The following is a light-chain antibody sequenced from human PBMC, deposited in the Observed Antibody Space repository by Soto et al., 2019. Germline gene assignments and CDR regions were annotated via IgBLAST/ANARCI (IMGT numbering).Light chain of an antibody. CDR3: QQYNNWPPIFT. V-gene: IGKV3-15*01. Sequence: EIVMTQSPATLSVSPGERATLSCRASQSVSSNLAWYQQKPGQAPRLLIYGASTRATGIPARFSGSGSGTEFTLTISSLQSEDFAVCDCQQYNNWPPIFTFGPGTKVDIK. J-gene: IGKJ3*01. CDR1: QSVSSN. CDR2: GAS.